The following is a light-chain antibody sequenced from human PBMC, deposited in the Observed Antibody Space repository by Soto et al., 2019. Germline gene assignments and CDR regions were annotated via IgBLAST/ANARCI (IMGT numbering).Light chain of an antibody. CDR3: QESVT. V-gene: IGKV1-5*03. CDR1: QSISSW. Sequence: DIQMTQSPSTLSASVGDRVTITCRARQSISSWLAWYQQKPGKAPTLLIYKASSLESGVPSRFSGSGSGTEFTLTICSLQPDVFSTYNCQESVTIGPGTKVDIK. CDR2: KAS. J-gene: IGKJ3*01.